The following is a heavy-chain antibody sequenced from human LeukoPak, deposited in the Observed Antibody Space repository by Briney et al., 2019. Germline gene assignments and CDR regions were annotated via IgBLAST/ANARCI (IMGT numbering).Heavy chain of an antibody. D-gene: IGHD3-10*01. CDR3: ARRDYGSGE. CDR2: MFHSGST. J-gene: IGHJ4*02. V-gene: IGHV4-38-2*02. Sequence: SETLSLTCTVSGFSISSGYYWGWIRQPPGKGLEWIGSMFHSGSTYYNPSLKNRVTISVDTSKNQFSLKLSSVTAADTAVYYCARRDYGSGEWGQGTLVTVSS. CDR1: GFSISSGYY.